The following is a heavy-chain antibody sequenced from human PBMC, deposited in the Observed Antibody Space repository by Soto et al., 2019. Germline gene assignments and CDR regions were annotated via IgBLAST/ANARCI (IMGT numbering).Heavy chain of an antibody. Sequence: SETLSLTCTVSGGSITTSSYSWGWIRRPPGKGLEWLGSIYYSGNTYYNPSLKSRVTMSVDTSKSRFSLKLSPVTAADTALYYCARHHHFVVADTNRRFDAWPPGILVTVSS. CDR2: IYYSGNT. CDR1: GGSITTSSYS. D-gene: IGHD6-19*01. J-gene: IGHJ5*01. CDR3: ARHHHFVVADTNRRFDA. V-gene: IGHV4-39*01.